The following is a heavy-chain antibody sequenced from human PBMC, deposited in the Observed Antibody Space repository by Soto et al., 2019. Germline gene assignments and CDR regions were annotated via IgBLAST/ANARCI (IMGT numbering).Heavy chain of an antibody. CDR1: GFTFSGSA. J-gene: IGHJ6*02. D-gene: IGHD3-3*01. CDR2: IRSKANSYAT. CDR3: AKGVWEEWVSPEAGGYYYGMDV. Sequence: PGGSLRLSCAAPGFTFSGSAMHWVRQASGKGLEWVGRIRSKANSYATAYAASVKGRFTISRDDSKNTAYLQMNSLKTEDTAVYYCAKGVWEEWVSPEAGGYYYGMDVWGQGTTVTVSS. V-gene: IGHV3-73*01.